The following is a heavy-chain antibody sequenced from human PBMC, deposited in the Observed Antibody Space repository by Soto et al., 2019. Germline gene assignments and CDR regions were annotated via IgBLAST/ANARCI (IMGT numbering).Heavy chain of an antibody. CDR3: AKDKVDHNSGWDPFDI. V-gene: IGHV3-23*01. D-gene: IGHD2-15*01. CDR1: GFTFSDYA. J-gene: IGHJ3*02. CDR2: LGGSNSDT. Sequence: EEQLLESGGGLVQPGGSLRLSCAASGFTFSDYAMSWVRQAPGKGLEWVSGLGGSNSDTHYAASVEGRFTVSRDNSKSTLFLQMNSLRVEDTAVYYCAKDKVDHNSGWDPFDIWGQGTLVTVSS.